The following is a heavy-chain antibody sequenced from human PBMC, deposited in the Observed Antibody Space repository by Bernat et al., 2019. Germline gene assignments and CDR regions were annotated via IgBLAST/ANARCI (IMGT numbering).Heavy chain of an antibody. CDR2: IWYDGSNK. D-gene: IGHD3-16*01. CDR3: ARDGPGGSYLDY. Sequence: VQLVETGGGLIQPGGSLRISCTVSGFTVSSNYLTWVRQAPGKGLEWVAGIWYDGSNKYYADSVKGRFTISRDNSKNTLYLQMNSLRAEDTAVYYCARDGPGGSYLDYWGQGTLVTVSS. V-gene: IGHV3-33*08. J-gene: IGHJ4*02. CDR1: GFTVSSNY.